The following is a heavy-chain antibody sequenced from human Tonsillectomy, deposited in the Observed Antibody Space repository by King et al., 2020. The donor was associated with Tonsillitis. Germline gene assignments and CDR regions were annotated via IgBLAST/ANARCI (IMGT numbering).Heavy chain of an antibody. Sequence: VQLVESGGGLVQPGGSLRLSCAASGFTFSSYAMSWVRQAPGKGLELVSAISGSGCSTYYADSVKGRFTISRDNSKNTLYLQMNSLRAEDTAVYYCAKGLGSFGGVIAGNGMDVWGQGTTVTVSS. CDR2: ISGSGCST. CDR1: GFTFSSYA. CDR3: AKGLGSFGGVIAGNGMDV. V-gene: IGHV3-23*04. J-gene: IGHJ6*02. D-gene: IGHD3-16*02.